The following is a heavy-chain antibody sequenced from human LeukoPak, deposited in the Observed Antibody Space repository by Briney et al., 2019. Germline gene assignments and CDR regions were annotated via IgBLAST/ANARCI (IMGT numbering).Heavy chain of an antibody. CDR3: ARLSGRDFDY. CDR1: GCSFSGYY. Sequence: SETLSLTCAVYGCSFSGYYWSWIRQPPGKGLEWVGEINHSGSTNYNPSLKSRGIISVDTSKNQFSVKLSSVSAAETAVYYDARLSGRDFDYWGQGTLVTVSS. V-gene: IGHV4-34*01. D-gene: IGHD1-26*01. CDR2: INHSGST. J-gene: IGHJ4*02.